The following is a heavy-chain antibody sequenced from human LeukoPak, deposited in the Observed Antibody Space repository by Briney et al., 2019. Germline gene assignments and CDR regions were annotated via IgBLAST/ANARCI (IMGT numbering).Heavy chain of an antibody. J-gene: IGHJ4*02. D-gene: IGHD3-22*01. CDR1: GYTFTSYA. CDR2: INAGNGNT. Sequence: GASVKVSCKASGYTFTSYAMHWVRQAPGQRLEWMGWINAGNGNTKYSQKFQGRVTITRDTSASTAYMELSSLRSEDTAVYYCARDAGGSGYSYFDYWGQGTLVTVSS. CDR3: ARDAGGSGYSYFDY. V-gene: IGHV1-3*01.